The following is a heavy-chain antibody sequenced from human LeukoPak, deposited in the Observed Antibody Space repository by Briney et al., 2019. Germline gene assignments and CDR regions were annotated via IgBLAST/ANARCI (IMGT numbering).Heavy chain of an antibody. D-gene: IGHD3-10*01. Sequence: PSETLSLTCAVSGYSISSRYYWGWIRQPPGKGLEWIGSIYHSGSTYYNPSLKSRVTISVDTSKNQFSLKLSSVTAADTAVYYCALGLLWFGELSGFDYWGQGTLVTVSS. J-gene: IGHJ4*02. CDR2: IYHSGST. CDR1: GYSISSRYY. CDR3: ALGLLWFGELSGFDY. V-gene: IGHV4-38-2*01.